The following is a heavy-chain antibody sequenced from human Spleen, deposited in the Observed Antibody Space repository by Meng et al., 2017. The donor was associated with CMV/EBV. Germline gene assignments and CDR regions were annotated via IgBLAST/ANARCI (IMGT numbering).Heavy chain of an antibody. J-gene: IGHJ3*01. Sequence: GESLKISCKASGYTFTNYWVDWVRHLPGKGPEWMGTIYPHDSHTRYSPSFQGQVTISADKSINTAYLQWNSLKASDSAIYYCARPKQASGRIAFDLWGQGTVVTVSS. CDR2: IYPHDSHT. CDR1: GYTFTNYW. D-gene: IGHD6-25*01. CDR3: ARPKQASGRIAFDL. V-gene: IGHV5-51*01.